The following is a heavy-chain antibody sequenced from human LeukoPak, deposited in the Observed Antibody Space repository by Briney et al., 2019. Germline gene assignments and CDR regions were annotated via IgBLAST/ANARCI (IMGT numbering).Heavy chain of an antibody. D-gene: IGHD1-26*01. CDR1: GFTFSNAW. Sequence: GGSLRLSCAASGFTFSNAWMNWVRQAPGKGLEWVGRIKSKTDGGTADYAAPVKGRFTISRDDSKNTLYLQMNSLKTEDTAVYYCTTDLGGSYTRNYWGQGTLVTVSS. CDR2: IKSKTDGGTA. V-gene: IGHV3-15*07. CDR3: TTDLGGSYTRNY. J-gene: IGHJ4*02.